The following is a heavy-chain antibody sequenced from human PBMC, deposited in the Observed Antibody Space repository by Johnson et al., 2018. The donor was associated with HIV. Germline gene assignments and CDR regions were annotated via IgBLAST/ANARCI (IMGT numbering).Heavy chain of an antibody. V-gene: IGHV3-9*01. Sequence: VQLVESGGGLLQPGRSLRLSCAASGFTFDVYDMHWVRQAPGKGLGWVSGITWNSGNIAYADSVKGRFTISRDNAKNSLYLQMNSLRAEDTALYYCAKDLKRGIAARGAFDIWGQGTMVTVSS. D-gene: IGHD6-13*01. CDR3: AKDLKRGIAARGAFDI. CDR1: GFTFDVYD. CDR2: ITWNSGNI. J-gene: IGHJ3*02.